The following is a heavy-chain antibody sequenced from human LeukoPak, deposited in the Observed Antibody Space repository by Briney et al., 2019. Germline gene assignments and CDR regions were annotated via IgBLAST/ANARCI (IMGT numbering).Heavy chain of an antibody. CDR3: ARDKGVMIIPRLFDP. CDR1: GGSISSYY. V-gene: IGHV4-59*12. Sequence: PSETLSLTCTVSGGSISSYYWSWIRQPPGKGLEWIGYIYYSGSTNYNPSLMSRVTISVDTSKNQFSLKLSSVTAADTAVYYCARDKGVMIIPRLFDPWGQGTLVTVSS. D-gene: IGHD3-9*01. J-gene: IGHJ5*02. CDR2: IYYSGST.